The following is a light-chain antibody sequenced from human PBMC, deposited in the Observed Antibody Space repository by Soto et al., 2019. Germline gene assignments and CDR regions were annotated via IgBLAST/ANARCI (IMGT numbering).Light chain of an antibody. J-gene: IGLJ3*02. V-gene: IGLV1-44*01. CDR3: ASWDDSLNGRL. CDR2: NNS. Sequence: GAAPKLLIYNNSQRPSGVPDRLTGSKSGTSASLAISGLQSDDEADYFCASWDDSLNGRLFGGGTKVTVL.